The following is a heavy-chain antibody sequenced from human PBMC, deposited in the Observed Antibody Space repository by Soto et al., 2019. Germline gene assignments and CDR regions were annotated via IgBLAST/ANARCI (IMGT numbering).Heavy chain of an antibody. D-gene: IGHD6-13*01. CDR2: IYPGDSDT. CDR3: ARPDSSSWYPFDY. CDR1: GYSFVSYW. J-gene: IGHJ4*02. V-gene: IGHV5-51*01. Sequence: PGESLKISCKGSGYSFVSYWIGWVRQMPGKGLEWMGIIYPGDSDTRYSPSFQGRVTISADKSISTAYLQWSSLKASDSAMYFCARPDSSSWYPFDYWGQGXLVTVTS.